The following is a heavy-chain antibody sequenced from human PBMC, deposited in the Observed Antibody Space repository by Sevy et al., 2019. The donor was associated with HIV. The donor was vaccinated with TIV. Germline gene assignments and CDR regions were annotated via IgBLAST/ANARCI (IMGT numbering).Heavy chain of an antibody. CDR1: GGSSSGYY. J-gene: IGHJ6*02. CDR2: ISHRGST. V-gene: IGHV4-34*01. Sequence: SETLSLTCAVSGGSSSGYYWAWIRQSPGKGLEWIGEISHRGSTKYNPSLKSRVSISVDTAKDQISLMLTSLTAADTAVYYCARGGIMATTEYGMDVWGQGTTVTVSS. D-gene: IGHD1-1*01. CDR3: ARGGIMATTEYGMDV.